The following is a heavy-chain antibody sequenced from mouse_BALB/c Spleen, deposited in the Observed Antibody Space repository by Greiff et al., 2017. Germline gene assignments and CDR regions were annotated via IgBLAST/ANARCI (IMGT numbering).Heavy chain of an antibody. V-gene: IGHV7-3*02. CDR3: AREGRGYYFDY. CDR1: GFTFTDYY. Sequence: EVKLVESGGGLVQPGGSLRLSCATSGFTFTDYYMSWVRQPPGKALEWLGFIRNKANGYTTEYSASVKGRFTISRDNSQSILYLQMNTLRAEDSATYYCAREGRGYYFDYWGQGTTLTVSS. D-gene: IGHD3-3*01. J-gene: IGHJ2*01. CDR2: IRNKANGYTT.